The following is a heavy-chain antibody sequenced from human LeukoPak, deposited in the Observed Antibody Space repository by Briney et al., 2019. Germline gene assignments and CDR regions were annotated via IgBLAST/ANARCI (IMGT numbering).Heavy chain of an antibody. Sequence: ASVKLSCKASGYTFIGYYLHWVRQAPGQGLEWVGWINPTSGGTNYAQKFQDRVTMTRDTSINTAHMELSRLTSDDTAVYYCARLVGLATTASYWGQGTLVIVSS. V-gene: IGHV1-2*02. CDR1: GYTFIGYY. J-gene: IGHJ4*02. CDR3: ARLVGLATTASY. CDR2: INPTSGGT. D-gene: IGHD5-12*01.